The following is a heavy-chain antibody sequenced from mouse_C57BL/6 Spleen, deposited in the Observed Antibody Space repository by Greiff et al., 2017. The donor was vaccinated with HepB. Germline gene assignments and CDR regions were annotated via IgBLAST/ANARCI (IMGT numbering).Heavy chain of an antibody. CDR3: TREAVFGSSYGGYFDY. CDR2: ISSGGDYI. V-gene: IGHV5-9-1*02. J-gene: IGHJ2*01. Sequence: EVNVVESGEGLVKPGGSLKLSCAASGFTFSSYAMSWVRQTPEKRLEWVAYISSGGDYIYYADTVKGRFTISRDNARNTLYLQMSSLKSEDTAMYYCTREAVFGSSYGGYFDYWGQGTTLTVSS. CDR1: GFTFSSYA. D-gene: IGHD1-1*01.